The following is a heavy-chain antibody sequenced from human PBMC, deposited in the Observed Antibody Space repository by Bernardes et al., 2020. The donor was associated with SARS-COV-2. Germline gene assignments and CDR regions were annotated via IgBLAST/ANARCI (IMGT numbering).Heavy chain of an antibody. D-gene: IGHD1-26*01. CDR1: GFTVSSYW. CDR2: LNSDGSST. V-gene: IGHV3-74*03. J-gene: IGHJ4*02. Sequence: GSLRLSCAASGFTVSSYWMHLVRQAPGTGLVWVSRLNSDGSSTTYADSVKGRFTISRDNAKNTLYLQMNSLRAEDTAVYYCARAAIGRFDYWGQGTLVTVSS. CDR3: ARAAIGRFDY.